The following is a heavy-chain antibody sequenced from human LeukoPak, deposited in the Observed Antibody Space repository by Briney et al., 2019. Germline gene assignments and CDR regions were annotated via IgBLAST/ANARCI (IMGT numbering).Heavy chain of an antibody. J-gene: IGHJ3*02. Sequence: ASVKVSCKASGYTFSIYNMHWVRQAPGQGLEWMGIIKPRGGKSYAQKLQGRITMTRDTSTSTLYKELSRLKSEDTAGYYCARDIPEIEYYYDSSGYGAFDIWGQGTMVTVSS. CDR2: IKPRGGK. CDR1: GYTFSIYN. D-gene: IGHD3-22*01. CDR3: ARDIPEIEYYYDSSGYGAFDI. V-gene: IGHV1-46*01.